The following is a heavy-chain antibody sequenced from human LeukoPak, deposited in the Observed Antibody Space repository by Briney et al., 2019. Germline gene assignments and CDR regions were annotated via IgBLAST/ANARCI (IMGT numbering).Heavy chain of an antibody. D-gene: IGHD5-18*01. CDR2: IKSKTDGGTT. V-gene: IGHV3-15*01. J-gene: IGHJ4*02. CDR3: AKGLRLWLGI. CDR1: GFTFSNAW. Sequence: GGSLRLSCAASGFTFSNAWMSWVRQAPGKGLEWVGRIKSKTDGGTTDYAAPVKGRFTISRDDSKNTLYLQMNSLRAEDTAVYYCAKGLRLWLGIWGQGTLVTVSS.